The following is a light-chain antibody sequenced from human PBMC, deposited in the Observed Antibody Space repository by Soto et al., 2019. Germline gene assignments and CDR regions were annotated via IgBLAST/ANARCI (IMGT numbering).Light chain of an antibody. CDR1: QSVSST. Sequence: EIVITQTPATLSVSPGERATLSCRASQSVSSTLAWYQQKPGQAPRLLIYHASTRATGIPARFSGSGSGTEFTLTISILQSEDFAVYYCLQYNKWPLTFGGGTKVEIK. J-gene: IGKJ4*01. V-gene: IGKV3-15*01. CDR2: HAS. CDR3: LQYNKWPLT.